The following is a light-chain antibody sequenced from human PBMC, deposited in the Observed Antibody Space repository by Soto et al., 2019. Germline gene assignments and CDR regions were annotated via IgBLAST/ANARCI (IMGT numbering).Light chain of an antibody. Sequence: QLVLTQPPSASGTPGQRVTISCSGSSSNIGSNAVNWYQQLPGTAPKLLIHSTDQRPSGVTDRFSGSKSGTSASLAISGLRSEDEAVYYCAAWDDSLNGVFGTGTKLTVL. CDR3: AAWDDSLNGV. J-gene: IGLJ1*01. CDR1: SSNIGSNA. CDR2: STD. V-gene: IGLV1-44*01.